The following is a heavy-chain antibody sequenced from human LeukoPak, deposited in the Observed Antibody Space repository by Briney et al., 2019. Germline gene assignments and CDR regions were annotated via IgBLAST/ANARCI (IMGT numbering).Heavy chain of an antibody. CDR1: GYTFTSYG. D-gene: IGHD3-3*01. CDR3: ARAPPSRTYDFDYYDMDV. V-gene: IGHV1-18*01. J-gene: IGHJ6*02. CDR2: ISAYNGNT. Sequence: GASVKLSCKASGYTFTSYGISWVRQAPGQGLVWMGWISAYNGNTNYAQNLQGRVTMTTDTSTSTAYMELRSLRSDDTAVYYCARAPPSRTYDFDYYDMDVWGQGTTVTVSS.